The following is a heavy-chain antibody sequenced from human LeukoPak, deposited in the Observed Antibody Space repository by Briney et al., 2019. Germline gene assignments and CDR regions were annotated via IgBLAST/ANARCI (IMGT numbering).Heavy chain of an antibody. CDR2: INPNSGGT. CDR1: GYTFTGYY. J-gene: IGHJ3*01. CDR3: ATFTAPRNAFDL. Sequence: ASVKVSCKASGYTFTGYYMHWVRQAPGQGLEWMGWINPNSGGTNYAQKFQGRVTMTRDTPISTAYMELSRLRSDDTAVYYCATFTAPRNAFDLWGQGTMVTVSS. D-gene: IGHD3-16*01. V-gene: IGHV1-2*02.